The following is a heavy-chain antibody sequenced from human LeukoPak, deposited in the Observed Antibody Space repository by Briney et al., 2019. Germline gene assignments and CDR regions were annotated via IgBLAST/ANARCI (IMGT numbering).Heavy chain of an antibody. CDR1: GFAFNFYA. CDR3: ARGNRGSSYGGDS. Sequence: GGSLRLSCAASGFAFNFYAMSWVRQAPGKGLEWVAGINGNADTTGYADSVKGRFTISRDNAKNSLYLQMISLRAEDTAFYYCARGNRGSSYGGDSWGQGTLVTVSS. V-gene: IGHV3-20*04. D-gene: IGHD1-26*01. J-gene: IGHJ4*02. CDR2: INGNADTT.